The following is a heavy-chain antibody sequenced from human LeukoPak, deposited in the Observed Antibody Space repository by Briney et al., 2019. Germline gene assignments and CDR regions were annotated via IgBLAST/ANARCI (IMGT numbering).Heavy chain of an antibody. CDR1: GYSLTSYW. J-gene: IGHJ5*02. D-gene: IGHD6-13*01. V-gene: IGHV5-51*01. Sequence: GESLKISCKGSGYSLTSYWIGWVRQMPGKGLEWMGIIYPGDSDTRYSPSFQGQVTISADKSISTAYLQWSSLKASDTAMYYCAGRGSSSGNWFDPWGQGTLVTVSS. CDR3: AGRGSSSGNWFDP. CDR2: IYPGDSDT.